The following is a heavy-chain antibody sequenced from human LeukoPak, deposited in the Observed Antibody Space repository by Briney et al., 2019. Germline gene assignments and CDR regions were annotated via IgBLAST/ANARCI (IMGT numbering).Heavy chain of an antibody. Sequence: SETLSLTCTVSGGSISSGGYYWSWIRQHPGKGLEWIGYIYYSGSTYYNPSLKSRVTISVDTSKNQFSLKLSSVTAADTAVYYCAREGASSWYLDYWGQGTLVTVSS. CDR3: AREGASSWYLDY. D-gene: IGHD6-13*01. J-gene: IGHJ4*02. CDR1: GGSISSGGYY. V-gene: IGHV4-31*03. CDR2: IYYSGST.